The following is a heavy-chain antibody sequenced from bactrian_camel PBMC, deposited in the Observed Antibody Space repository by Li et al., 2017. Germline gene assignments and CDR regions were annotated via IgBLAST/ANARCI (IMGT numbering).Heavy chain of an antibody. CDR3: AADAVQSECNHRPTRLSAYNY. D-gene: IGHD1*01. V-gene: IGHV3S40*01. J-gene: IGHJ4*01. Sequence: DVQLVESGGGSVQAGGSLRLSCAASGYPGSSKCMAWFRQAPGTEREGVAATYTGGGSTYYRDPVQDRFTLSRGNNGTTVYLQMNNLKPEDTARYYCAADAVQSECNHRPTRLSAYNYWGQGTQVTV. CDR2: TYTGGGST. CDR1: GYPGSSKC.